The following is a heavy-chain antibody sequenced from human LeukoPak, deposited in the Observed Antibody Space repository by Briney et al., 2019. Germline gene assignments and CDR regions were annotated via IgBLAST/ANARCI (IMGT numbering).Heavy chain of an antibody. CDR1: GFTFSSYA. CDR2: ISGSGGST. Sequence: GGSLRLSCAASGFTFSSYAMSWVRQAPGKGLEWVSAISGSGGSTYYADSVKGRFTVSRDNSKNTLYLQMNSLRAEDTAVYYCAKGGTYDGSSWYRGLDYYYYGMDVWGKGTTVTVSS. CDR3: AKGGTYDGSSWYRGLDYYYYGMDV. J-gene: IGHJ6*04. D-gene: IGHD6-13*01. V-gene: IGHV3-23*01.